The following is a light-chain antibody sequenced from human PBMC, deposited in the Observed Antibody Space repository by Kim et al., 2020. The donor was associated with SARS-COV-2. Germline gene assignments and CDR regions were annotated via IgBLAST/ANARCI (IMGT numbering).Light chain of an antibody. J-gene: IGLJ2*01. CDR2: SSN. Sequence: GQRVTIPCSGSSANIGSNTVNWYQQLPGTAPKLLIYSSNQRPSGIPDRFSGSKSGTAASLAISGLQSEDEADYYWAAWDDSLNAVVFGGGTQLSVL. V-gene: IGLV1-44*01. CDR1: SANIGSNT. CDR3: AAWDDSLNAVV.